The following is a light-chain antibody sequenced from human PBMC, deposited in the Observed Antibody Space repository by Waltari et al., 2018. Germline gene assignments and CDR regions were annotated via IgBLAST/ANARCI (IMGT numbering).Light chain of an antibody. CDR2: DAS. V-gene: IGKV1-5*01. CDR1: QSISSW. CDR3: QQYNRLT. J-gene: IGKJ4*01. Sequence: DIQMTQSPSTLSASVVDRVTITCRASQSISSWLAWYQQKPGKAPKLLIYDASSLESGVPSRFSGSGSGTEFTLTISSLQPDDFATYYCQQYNRLTFGGGTKVEIK.